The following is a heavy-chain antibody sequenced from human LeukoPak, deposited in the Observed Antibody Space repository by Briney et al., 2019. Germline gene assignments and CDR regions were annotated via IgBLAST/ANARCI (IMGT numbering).Heavy chain of an antibody. V-gene: IGHV5-51*01. CDR2: IYPGDSDT. J-gene: IGHJ4*02. CDR3: ARHRVSSDSSGLSSPFDY. D-gene: IGHD3-22*01. CDR1: GYTFTNYW. Sequence: GESLKISCKGSGYTFTNYWIGWVRQMPGKGLEWMGIIYPGDSDTRFSPSFQGQVTISADKSISTAYLQWRSLKASDTAMYYRARHRVSSDSSGLSSPFDYWGQGTLVTVSS.